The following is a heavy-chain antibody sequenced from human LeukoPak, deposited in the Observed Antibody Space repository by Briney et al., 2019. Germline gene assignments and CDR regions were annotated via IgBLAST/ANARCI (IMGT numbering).Heavy chain of an antibody. CDR3: ARVEGQLGATLYYYYYMVV. J-gene: IGHJ6*03. D-gene: IGHD6-13*01. CDR1: GLTFRSYS. Sequence: GESLRLSCSPSGLTFRSYSMNWVRQAPAKGLEWVSSISRSNGYIYYADTGKGRFTISRDNAKNSMYLQMNSLRAEDTAVYYCARVEGQLGATLYYYYYMVVWGKGTTVTVSS. CDR2: ISRSNGYI. V-gene: IGHV3-21*01.